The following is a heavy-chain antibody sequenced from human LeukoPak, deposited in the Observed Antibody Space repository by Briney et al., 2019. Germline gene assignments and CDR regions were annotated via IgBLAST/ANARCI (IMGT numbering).Heavy chain of an antibody. CDR2: IIPIFGTA. V-gene: IGHV1-69*05. CDR3: ASWGGPSGSSTRYYYYYYMDV. D-gene: IGHD2-2*01. J-gene: IGHJ6*03. CDR1: GGTFSSYA. Sequence: SVKVSCKASGGTFSSYAISWVRQAPGQGLEWMGGIIPIFGTANYAQKFQGRVTITTDESTSTAYMELSSLRSEDTAVYYCASWGGPSGSSTRYYYYYYMDVWGKGTSVTVSS.